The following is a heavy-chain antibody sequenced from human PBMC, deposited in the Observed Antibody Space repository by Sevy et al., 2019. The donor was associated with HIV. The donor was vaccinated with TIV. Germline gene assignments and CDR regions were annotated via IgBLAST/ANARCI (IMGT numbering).Heavy chain of an antibody. V-gene: IGHV3-23*01. J-gene: IGHJ5*01. CDR3: ARDAARVIVPTAGFDS. CDR2: ISGSGFST. D-gene: IGHD1-1*01. CDR1: GFTLSRTG. Sequence: GGSLRLSCAASGFTLSRTGMIWVRQAPGKGLEWVSGISGSGFSTNYADSVKGRFTISRDNSKKTLHLQMNSLRAEDTALYYCARDAARVIVPTAGFDSWGQGTLVTVSS.